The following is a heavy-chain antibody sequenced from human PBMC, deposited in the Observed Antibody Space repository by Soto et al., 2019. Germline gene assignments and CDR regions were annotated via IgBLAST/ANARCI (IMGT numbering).Heavy chain of an antibody. CDR2: ITGSGRSI. D-gene: IGHD2-21*02. V-gene: IGHV3-23*01. CDR3: AKDDVSGDGLWLVSD. CDR1: GFSFDKYA. J-gene: IGHJ4*02. Sequence: DVQLLESGGGLVQPGGSLKLSCVASGFSFDKYAMIWVRQAPGKGQEWVSGITGSGRSIQYTASVKGRFTISRDNSKNTVYLQMDYLRAKDTAMYYCAKDDVSGDGLWLVSDWGQGTPVTVS.